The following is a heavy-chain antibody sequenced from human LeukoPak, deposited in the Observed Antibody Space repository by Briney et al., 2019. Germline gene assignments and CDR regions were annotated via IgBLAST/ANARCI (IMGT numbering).Heavy chain of an antibody. CDR1: GLTFSNYA. V-gene: IGHV3-23*01. CDR3: AIHESSIPY. D-gene: IGHD1-26*01. J-gene: IGHJ4*02. CDR2: ISAGSGST. Sequence: PGGSLRLSCAASGLTFSNYAMTWVRQAPGNGQEWVSGISAGSGSTYYADSVKGRFTISRDNSKNTLYLQMSSPRAEDTAIYYCAIHESSIPYWGQGTLVTVSS.